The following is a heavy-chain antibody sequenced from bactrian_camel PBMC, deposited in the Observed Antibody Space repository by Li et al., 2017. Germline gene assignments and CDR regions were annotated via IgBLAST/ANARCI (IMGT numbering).Heavy chain of an antibody. J-gene: IGHJ4*01. CDR1: GITFSRHD. D-gene: IGHD1*01. CDR2: ITSLPSLFRAA. CDR3: AAASKSQANLNRAWYAY. V-gene: IGHV3S6*01. Sequence: HVQLVESGGGLVQPGETLRLSCVASGITFSRHDMSWVRQAPGKEVEWVAGITSLPSLFRAASYADSVKGRFTTSRDNAKVTLYLQMNSLKPEDTAMYYCAAASKSQANLNRAWYAYWGQGTQVTVS.